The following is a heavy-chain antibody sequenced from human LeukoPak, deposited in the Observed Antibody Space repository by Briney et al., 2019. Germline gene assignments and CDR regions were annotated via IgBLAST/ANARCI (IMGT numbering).Heavy chain of an antibody. D-gene: IGHD5-18*01. J-gene: IGHJ4*02. Sequence: PSETLSLTCNVSGDSISGYYWTWIRQPPGKGLEWIGYIYYSGSTNYSPSLESRVTMSVDSSRNQFSLKLNSVTATDTAVYFCARHAYSYGSEFDFWGQGILVTVSS. V-gene: IGHV4-59*08. CDR1: GDSISGYY. CDR2: IYYSGST. CDR3: ARHAYSYGSEFDF.